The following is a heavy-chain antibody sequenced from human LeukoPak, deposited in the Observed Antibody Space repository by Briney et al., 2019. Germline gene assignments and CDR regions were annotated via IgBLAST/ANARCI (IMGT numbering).Heavy chain of an antibody. CDR3: ARDREGYYDSSGYYVPGYFDY. CDR2: IWYDGSNK. V-gene: IGHV3-33*01. Sequence: PGGSLRLSCAASGFTFSSYGMHWVRQAPGKGLEWVAVIWYDGSNKYYADSVKGRFTISRDNSKNTLYLQMNSLRAEDTAVYYCARDREGYYDSSGYYVPGYFDYWGQGTLVTVSS. CDR1: GFTFSSYG. D-gene: IGHD3-22*01. J-gene: IGHJ4*02.